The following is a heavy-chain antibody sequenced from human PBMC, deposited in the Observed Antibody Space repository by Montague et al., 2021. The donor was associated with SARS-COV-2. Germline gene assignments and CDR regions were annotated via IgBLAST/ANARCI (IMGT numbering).Heavy chain of an antibody. CDR3: ARTWAYGSGSYGVDP. J-gene: IGHJ5*02. CDR2: IHWDDDG. CDR1: GLSLSTDGMG. V-gene: IGHV2-5*02. Sequence: VKPTQTLTLTCIFSGLSLSTDGMGVGWIRQPPGRALEWLALIHWDDDGRYSPSLRSRLTITKDTSKNQVVLTMTNMDPVDTATYYCARTWAYGSGSYGVDPWGQGTLVTVSS. D-gene: IGHD3-10*01.